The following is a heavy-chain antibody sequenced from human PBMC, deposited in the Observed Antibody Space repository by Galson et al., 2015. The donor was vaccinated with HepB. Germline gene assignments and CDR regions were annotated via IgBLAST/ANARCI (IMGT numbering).Heavy chain of an antibody. CDR2: IYPGDSDT. CDR3: ARLYSYGTRRFFDY. CDR1: GYSFTSYW. V-gene: IGHV5-51*01. J-gene: IGHJ4*02. Sequence: KVSCKASGYSFTSYWIGWVRQMPGKGLEWMGIIYPGDSDTRYSPSFQGPVTISADKSISTAYLQWSSLKASDTAMYYCARLYSYGTRRFFDYWGQGTLVTVSS. D-gene: IGHD5-18*01.